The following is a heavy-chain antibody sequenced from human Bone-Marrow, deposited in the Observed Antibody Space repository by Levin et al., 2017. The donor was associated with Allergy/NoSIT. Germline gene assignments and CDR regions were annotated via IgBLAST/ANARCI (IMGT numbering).Heavy chain of an antibody. Sequence: GGSLRLSCAASGFTFSSYWMSWVRQAPGKGLEWVANIKQDGSEKYYVDSVKGRFTISRDNAKNSLYLQMNSLRAEDTAVYYCARDPESGGSYTGWFDPWGQGTLVTVSS. V-gene: IGHV3-7*01. J-gene: IGHJ5*02. CDR3: ARDPESGGSYTGWFDP. D-gene: IGHD2-15*01. CDR2: IKQDGSEK. CDR1: GFTFSSYW.